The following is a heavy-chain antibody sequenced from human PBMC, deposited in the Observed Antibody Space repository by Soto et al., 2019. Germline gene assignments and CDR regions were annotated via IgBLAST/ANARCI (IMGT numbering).Heavy chain of an antibody. CDR1: GGTFSSYT. CDR2: IIPILGIA. CDR3: ASSPGKDDAFDI. V-gene: IGHV1-69*02. J-gene: IGHJ3*02. Sequence: QVQLVQSGAEVKKPGSSVKVSCKASGGTFSSYTISWVRQAPGQGLEWMGRIIPILGIANYAQKFQGRVTITADKSTSTAYMELSSLRSEDTAVYYCASSPGKDDAFDIWGQGTMVTXSS.